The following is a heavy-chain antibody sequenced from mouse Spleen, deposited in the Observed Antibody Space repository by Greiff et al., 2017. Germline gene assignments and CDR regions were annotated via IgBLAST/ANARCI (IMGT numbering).Heavy chain of an antibody. CDR3: ARSGGHWYFDV. CDR1: DYTFTSYT. CDR2: IYPSTTYT. V-gene: IGHV1-4*01. J-gene: IGHJ1*03. Sequence: QVQLQPSGAELARPGASVKMSCKASDYTFTSYTMHWVKQRPGQGLEWIGYIYPSTTYTKYNQNFKDKATLTADKSSSTAYMQLSSLTSEDSAVYYCARSGGHWYFDVWGTGTTVTVSS.